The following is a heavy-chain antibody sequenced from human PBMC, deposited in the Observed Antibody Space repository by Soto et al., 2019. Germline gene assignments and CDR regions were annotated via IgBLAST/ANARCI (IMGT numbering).Heavy chain of an antibody. Sequence: QVQLVQSGAEVKKPGASVKVSCKASGYTFTSYGISWVRQAPGQGLEWMGWISAYNGNTNYAQKLQGRVTMTTDTSTSTAYMELRSLRSDDTAVYYCASYSVAIVATTNTYYYGMDVWGQGTTVTVSS. D-gene: IGHD5-12*01. CDR3: ASYSVAIVATTNTYYYGMDV. J-gene: IGHJ6*02. CDR2: ISAYNGNT. CDR1: GYTFTSYG. V-gene: IGHV1-18*01.